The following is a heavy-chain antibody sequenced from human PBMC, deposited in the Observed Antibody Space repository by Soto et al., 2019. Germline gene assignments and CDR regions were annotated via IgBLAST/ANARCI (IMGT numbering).Heavy chain of an antibody. CDR1: GGSISSGGYS. Sequence: QVQLQESGPGLVKPSQTLSLTCTVSGGSISSGGYSWTWIRQHPGKGLEWIGYIYYSGSTYYKPSLKMRVTIAVDTSKNQLSLKLSSVTAADTAVYYCAGASMWQPGAFDIWGQGTTVTVSS. D-gene: IGHD2-21*01. V-gene: IGHV4-31*03. J-gene: IGHJ3*02. CDR3: AGASMWQPGAFDI. CDR2: IYYSGST.